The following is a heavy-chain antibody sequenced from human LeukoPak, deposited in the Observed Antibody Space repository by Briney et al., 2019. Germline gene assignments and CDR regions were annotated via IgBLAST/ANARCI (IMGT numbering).Heavy chain of an antibody. Sequence: PGGSLRLSCAASGFTFSSYAMNWVRQAPGKGLEWVGRVKSKADGGTADYAAPVKGRFTISRDDSKNTLYLQMNSLKTEDTAMYFCTKAAFYYTSGSLDYWGQGTLVTVSS. J-gene: IGHJ4*02. CDR1: GFTFSSYA. D-gene: IGHD3-10*01. CDR2: VKSKADGGTA. CDR3: TKAAFYYTSGSLDY. V-gene: IGHV3-15*07.